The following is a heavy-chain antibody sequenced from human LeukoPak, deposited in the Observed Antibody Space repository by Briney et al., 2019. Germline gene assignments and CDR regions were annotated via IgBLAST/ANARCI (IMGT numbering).Heavy chain of an antibody. CDR1: GGSISSSSYY. V-gene: IGHV4-39*01. Sequence: PSETLSLTCTVSGGSISSSSYYWGWIRQPPGKGLEWIGSIYYSGSTYYNPSLKSRVTISVDTSKNQFSLKLSSVTAADTAVYYCTSCYSDWFDPWGQGTLVTVSS. D-gene: IGHD2-21*02. CDR2: IYYSGST. J-gene: IGHJ5*02. CDR3: TSCYSDWFDP.